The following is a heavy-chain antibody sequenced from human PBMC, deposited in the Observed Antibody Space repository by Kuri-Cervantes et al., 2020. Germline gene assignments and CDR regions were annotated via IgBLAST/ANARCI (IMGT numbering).Heavy chain of an antibody. D-gene: IGHD6-13*01. Sequence: KVSCKASGYTFTSYYMHWVRQMPGKGLEWMGIIYPGDSDTRYSPSFQGQVTISADKSISTAYLQWSSLKASDTAMYYCARRKQLVLDAFDIWGQGTMVTVSS. CDR1: GYTFTSYY. J-gene: IGHJ3*02. CDR2: IYPGDSDT. CDR3: ARRKQLVLDAFDI. V-gene: IGHV5-51*01.